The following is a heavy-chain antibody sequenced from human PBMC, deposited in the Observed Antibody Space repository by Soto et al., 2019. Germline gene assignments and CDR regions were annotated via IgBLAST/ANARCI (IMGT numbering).Heavy chain of an antibody. J-gene: IGHJ5*02. CDR2: ISPIFGTA. Sequence: QVQLVQSGAEVKKPGSSVKVSCKASGGTFSSYAISWVRQAPGQGLEWMGGISPIFGTANYAQKFQGRVTITADESTSTAYMELSSLRSEDTAVYYCARFLGYCSGGSRYSENWFDPWGQGTLVTVSS. CDR3: ARFLGYCSGGSRYSENWFDP. D-gene: IGHD2-15*01. V-gene: IGHV1-69*12. CDR1: GGTFSSYA.